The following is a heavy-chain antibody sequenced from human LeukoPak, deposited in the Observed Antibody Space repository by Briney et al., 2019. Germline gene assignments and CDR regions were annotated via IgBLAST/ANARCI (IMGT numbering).Heavy chain of an antibody. CDR1: GGSFSGYY. CDR2: INHSGST. J-gene: IGHJ4*02. V-gene: IGHV4-34*01. CDR3: ARVYCSGGSCPY. D-gene: IGHD2-15*01. Sequence: SETLSLTCAVYGGSFSGYYWSWIRQPPGKGLEWIGEINHSGSTNYNPSLKSRVTISVDTSKNQFSLKLSPVTAADTAVYYCARVYCSGGSCPYWGQGTLVTVSS.